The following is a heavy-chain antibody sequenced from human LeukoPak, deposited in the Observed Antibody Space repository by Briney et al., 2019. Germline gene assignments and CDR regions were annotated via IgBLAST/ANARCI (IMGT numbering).Heavy chain of an antibody. CDR3: ARHRGCSGGTCYRHFDP. D-gene: IGHD2-15*01. CDR2: IYSSGST. Sequence: SETLSLTCTVSGGSISGYYWSWIRQPPGKALEWIGYIYSSGSTNYSPSLKSRITISRDTSKHQLSLKLTSVTAADTAVYYCARHRGCSGGTCYRHFDPWGQGTLVTVSS. J-gene: IGHJ5*02. CDR1: GGSISGYY. V-gene: IGHV4-59*08.